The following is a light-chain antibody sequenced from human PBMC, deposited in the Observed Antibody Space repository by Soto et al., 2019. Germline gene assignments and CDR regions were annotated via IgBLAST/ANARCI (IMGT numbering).Light chain of an antibody. J-gene: IGKJ1*01. Sequence: DIQMTQSPSTLSASVGDRVTITCRASQSISSWLAWYQQKPGKAPKLLIYKASSLESGVPSRFSGSGSGTAFTLTNSSLQPDDFATYYCQQYNSYWTFGQGTKVEIK. CDR3: QQYNSYWT. V-gene: IGKV1-5*03. CDR1: QSISSW. CDR2: KAS.